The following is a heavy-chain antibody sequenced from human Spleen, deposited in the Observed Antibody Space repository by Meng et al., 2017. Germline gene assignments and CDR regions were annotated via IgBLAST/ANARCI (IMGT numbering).Heavy chain of an antibody. CDR3: ARAINIAAANYYYYYGMDV. V-gene: IGHV4-59*01. CDR2: IYYSGST. J-gene: IGHJ6*02. D-gene: IGHD6-13*01. Sequence: SETLSLTCTVSGGSISNYYWSWIRQPPGKGLEWIGFIYYSGSTNYNPSLKSRVTISVDTSKNQFSLKLSSVTAADTAVYYCARAINIAAANYYYYYGMDVWGQGTTVTVSS. CDR1: GGSISNYY.